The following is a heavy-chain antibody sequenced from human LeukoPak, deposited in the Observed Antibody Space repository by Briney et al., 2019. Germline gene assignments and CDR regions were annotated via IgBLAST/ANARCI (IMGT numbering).Heavy chain of an antibody. V-gene: IGHV3-30*03. CDR1: GFTFSNYV. J-gene: IGHJ6*02. D-gene: IGHD1-26*01. CDR2: ISYDGSNK. CDR3: ARDRGSREDGMDV. Sequence: GGSLRLSCAASGFTFSNYVMHWVRQAPGKRLEWVAAISYDGSNKYYADFVKGRFTISRDNSKNTLYLQMNSLRAEDTAVYNCARDRGSREDGMDVWGQGTTVTVSS.